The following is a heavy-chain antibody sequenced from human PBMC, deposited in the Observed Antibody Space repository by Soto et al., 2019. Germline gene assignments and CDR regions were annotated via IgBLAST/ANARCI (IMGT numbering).Heavy chain of an antibody. V-gene: IGHV3-7*01. J-gene: IGHJ4*02. Sequence: GGSLRLSCAASGFTFSSYWMSWVRQAPGKGLEWVANIKQDGSEKYYVDSVKGRFTISRDNAKNSLYLQMNSLRAEDTAVYYCAREARLEGSSGYYYFDYWGQGTLVTVSS. D-gene: IGHD3-22*01. CDR1: GFTFSSYW. CDR3: AREARLEGSSGYYYFDY. CDR2: IKQDGSEK.